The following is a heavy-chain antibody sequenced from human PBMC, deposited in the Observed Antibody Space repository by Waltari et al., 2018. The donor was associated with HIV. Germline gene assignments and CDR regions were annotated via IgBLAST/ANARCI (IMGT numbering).Heavy chain of an antibody. D-gene: IGHD3-3*01. V-gene: IGHV4-61*03. CDR2: IYYTGRT. J-gene: IGHJ4*02. CDR3: AKSQLRFYQWVKNFDT. Sequence: QVRLQESGPGLVKPSETLSLTCTVSGTSMSSGSFYWSWIRQSPDKRLEWIGFIYYTGRTNYNPSLQGRATISMDMSKRLLSLTLSSVTAADTATYYCAKSQLRFYQWVKNFDTWGQGTLVTVSS. CDR1: GTSMSSGSFY.